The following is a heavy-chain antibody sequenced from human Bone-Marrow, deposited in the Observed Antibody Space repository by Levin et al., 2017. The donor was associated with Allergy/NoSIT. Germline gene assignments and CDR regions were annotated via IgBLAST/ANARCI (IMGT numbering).Heavy chain of an antibody. Sequence: PGASVKVSCKSSGYTFADHFIHWVRQAPGQRLEWMGWINPKNGYTKYSQKFQDWVTFTRDTSTTIAYMDLHRLTSDATAVYYCARASLTAGILPYFDLWGLGTLVTVSS. CDR3: ARASLTAGILPYFDL. V-gene: IGHV1-2*04. CDR1: GYTFADHF. D-gene: IGHD6-13*01. J-gene: IGHJ2*01. CDR2: INPKNGYT.